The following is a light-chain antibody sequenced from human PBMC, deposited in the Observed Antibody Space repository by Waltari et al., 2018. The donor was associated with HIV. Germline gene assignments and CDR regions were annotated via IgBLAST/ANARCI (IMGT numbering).Light chain of an antibody. V-gene: IGLV2-14*03. Sequence: QSALTQPASVSGSPGQSITISCTGTSSDVGGCNYVPWYQQHPGKAPKLMIYDGSNRPSGVSNRFSGSKSGNTASLTISGLQAEDEADYYCSSYTSSSTSHVVFGGGTKLTVL. J-gene: IGLJ2*01. CDR2: DGS. CDR1: SSDVGGCNY. CDR3: SSYTSSSTSHVV.